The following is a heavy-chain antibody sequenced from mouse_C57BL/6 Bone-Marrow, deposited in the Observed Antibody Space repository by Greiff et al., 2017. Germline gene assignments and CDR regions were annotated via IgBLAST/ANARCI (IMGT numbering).Heavy chain of an antibody. CDR2: ISGGGGNT. CDR1: GFTFSSYT. CDR3: ARHQLGRGGTCYFDY. Sequence: EVQLVESGGGLVKPGGSLKLSCAASGFTFSSYTMSWVRQTPEKRLEWVATISGGGGNTYYPDSVKGRFTISRDNAKNTLYLQMSSLRSEDTALYYGARHQLGRGGTCYFDYWGQGTTLTVSS. V-gene: IGHV5-9*01. J-gene: IGHJ2*01. D-gene: IGHD4-1*02.